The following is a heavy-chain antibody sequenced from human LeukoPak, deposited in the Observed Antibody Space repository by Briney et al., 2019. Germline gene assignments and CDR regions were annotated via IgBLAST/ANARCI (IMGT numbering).Heavy chain of an antibody. CDR3: ARSPLTTVNAFDI. J-gene: IGHJ3*02. V-gene: IGHV4-59*08. CDR1: GDSFTSDY. Sequence: SETLSLTCSVSGDSFTSDYWSWIRQPPGKGLEWIGYISYTGSTKSNPALKSRVTISGDRSKNQFSLKLSSVTAADTAVYYCARSPLTTVNAFDIWGQGTMVTVSS. CDR2: ISYTGST. D-gene: IGHD4-11*01.